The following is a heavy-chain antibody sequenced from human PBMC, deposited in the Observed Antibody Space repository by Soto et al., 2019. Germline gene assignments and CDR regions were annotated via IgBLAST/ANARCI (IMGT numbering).Heavy chain of an antibody. CDR3: ARGSYYYESSGYYPDY. D-gene: IGHD3-22*01. J-gene: IGHJ4*02. CDR2: INAGNGNT. Sequence: ASVKVSCKASGYTFTSYAMHWVRQAPGQRLEWMGWINAGNGNTKYSQKFQDRVTISRDTSATTAYMEMSSLRSEDTAVYYCARGSYYYESSGYYPDYWGQGTLVTVSS. CDR1: GYTFTSYA. V-gene: IGHV1-3*01.